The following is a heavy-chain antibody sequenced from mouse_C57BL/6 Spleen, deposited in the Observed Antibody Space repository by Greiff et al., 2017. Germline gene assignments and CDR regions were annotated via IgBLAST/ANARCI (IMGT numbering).Heavy chain of an antibody. V-gene: IGHV5-17*01. CDR3: AKVMDY. CDR1: GFTFTDYG. CDR2: ISSGSSTI. J-gene: IGHJ4*01. Sequence: EVQLLESGAGLVKPGGSLKLSCAASGFTFTDYGMHWVRQAPGKGLEWVAYISSGSSTIYYADTVKGRFTIARDNANNTLFRQMTSLRSEDTAMYYCAKVMDYWGQGTSVTVSS. D-gene: IGHD2-14*01.